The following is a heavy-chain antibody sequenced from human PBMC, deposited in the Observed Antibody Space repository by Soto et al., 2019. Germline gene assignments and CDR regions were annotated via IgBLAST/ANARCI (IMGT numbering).Heavy chain of an antibody. V-gene: IGHV4-31*03. CDR3: ARACSLYYYYGMDV. CDR1: GGSISSGGYY. CDR2: IYYSGST. D-gene: IGHD6-19*01. J-gene: IGHJ6*02. Sequence: SETLSLTCTVSGGSISSGGYYWSWIRQHPGKGLEWIGYIYYSGSTYYNPSLKSRVTISVDTSKNQFSLKLSSVTAADTAVYYCARACSLYYYYGMDVWGQGTTVTSP.